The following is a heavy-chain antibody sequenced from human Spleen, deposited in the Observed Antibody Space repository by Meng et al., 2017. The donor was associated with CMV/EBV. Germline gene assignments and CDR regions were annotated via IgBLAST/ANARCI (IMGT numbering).Heavy chain of an antibody. J-gene: IGHJ5*02. CDR1: GVNLSSSG. V-gene: IGHV3-30*02. CDR2: IRYDGRNK. CDR3: AKGGIIAGWWFDP. Sequence: ASGVNLSSSGMHWVRQAPGKGLEWVTFIRYDGRNKYYADSVKGRFTISRDNSKNTLYLQMNSLRAEDTGVYYCAKGGIIAGWWFDPWGQGTLVTVSS. D-gene: IGHD3-16*02.